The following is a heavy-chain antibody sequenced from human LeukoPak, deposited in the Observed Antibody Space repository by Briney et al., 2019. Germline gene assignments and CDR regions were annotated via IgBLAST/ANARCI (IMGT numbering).Heavy chain of an antibody. CDR3: TTIKDWFDP. D-gene: IGHD1-14*01. CDR2: IRYDGSNK. Sequence: PGGSLRLSCAASGFTFSSYSMNWVRQAPGKGLEWVAFIRYDGSNKYYADSVKGRFTISRDNSKNTLYLQMNSLRAEDTAVYYCTTIKDWFDPWGQGTLVTVSS. CDR1: GFTFSSYS. J-gene: IGHJ5*02. V-gene: IGHV3-30*02.